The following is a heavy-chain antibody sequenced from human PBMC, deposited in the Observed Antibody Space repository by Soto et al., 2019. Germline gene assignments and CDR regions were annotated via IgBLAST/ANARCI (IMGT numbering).Heavy chain of an antibody. V-gene: IGHV4-59*01. D-gene: IGHD5-12*01. Sequence: QVQLQESGPGLVKPSETLSLTCTVSGGSISSYYWNWIRQPPGKGLEWIGYIYYSGSTNYNPSLKSRVTISVDTSKNQFSLKLSSVTAADTALYYCARVEGLVEMATIWGQGTLVTVSS. CDR1: GGSISSYY. CDR3: ARVEGLVEMATI. CDR2: IYYSGST. J-gene: IGHJ4*02.